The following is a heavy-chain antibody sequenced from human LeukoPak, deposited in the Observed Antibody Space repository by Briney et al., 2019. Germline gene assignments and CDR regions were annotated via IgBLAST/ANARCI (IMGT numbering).Heavy chain of an antibody. D-gene: IGHD6-19*01. V-gene: IGHV3-23*01. CDR3: ARRLYSSGWFLDY. CDR1: GFTLRSYA. CDR2: ISGSGDTT. J-gene: IGHJ4*02. Sequence: PGGSLRLSRSASGFTLRSYALIWVRQAPGKGLEWVSGISGSGDTTQYADSVKGRFSISRDNSKNTLYLQMNSLRGEDTAMYFCARRLYSSGWFLDYWGQGSLVTVSS.